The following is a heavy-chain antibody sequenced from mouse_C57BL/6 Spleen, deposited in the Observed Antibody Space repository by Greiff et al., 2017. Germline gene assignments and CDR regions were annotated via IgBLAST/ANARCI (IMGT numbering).Heavy chain of an antibody. V-gene: IGHV1-59*01. CDR1: GYTFTSYW. CDR3: ARKGGSGYGAMDY. D-gene: IGHD3-2*02. J-gene: IGHJ4*01. CDR2: IDPSDSYT. Sequence: QVQLQQPGAELVRPGTSVKLSCKASGYTFTSYWMHWVKQRPGQGLEWIGVIDPSDSYTNYNQKFKGKATLTVDTSSSTAYMQLSSLTSEDSAVYYWARKGGSGYGAMDYWGQGTSVTVSS.